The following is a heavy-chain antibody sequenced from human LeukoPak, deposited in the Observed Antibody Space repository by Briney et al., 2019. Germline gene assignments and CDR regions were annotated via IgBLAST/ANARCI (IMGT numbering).Heavy chain of an antibody. J-gene: IGHJ4*02. D-gene: IGHD2-2*01. CDR3: AAGSSLDH. CDR2: ISYDGTNK. V-gene: IGHV3-30-3*01. Sequence: GGSLRLSCAASGFTFSSSAMSWVRQAPGKGLEWVAVISYDGTNKYYADSVKGRFTISRDNSKNTMFLQMNSLRAEDSAVYYCAAGSSLDHWGQGTLVTVSS. CDR1: GFTFSSSA.